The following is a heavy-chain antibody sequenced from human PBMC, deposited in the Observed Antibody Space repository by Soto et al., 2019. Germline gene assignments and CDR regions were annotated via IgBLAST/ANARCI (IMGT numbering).Heavy chain of an antibody. Sequence: SETLSLTCTVSGGSVSSGSYYWSWIRQPPGKGLEWIGYIYYSGSTNYNPSLKSRVTISVDTSKNQFSLKLSSVTAADTAVYYCARSDPPHYGSGSYYNGPFDYWGQGTPVTFSS. D-gene: IGHD3-10*01. CDR3: ARSDPPHYGSGSYYNGPFDY. CDR1: GGSVSSGSYY. CDR2: IYYSGST. V-gene: IGHV4-61*01. J-gene: IGHJ4*02.